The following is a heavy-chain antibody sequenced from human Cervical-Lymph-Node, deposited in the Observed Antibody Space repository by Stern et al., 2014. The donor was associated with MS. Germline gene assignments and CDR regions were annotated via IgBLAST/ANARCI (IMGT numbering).Heavy chain of an antibody. CDR1: GGSSSSSYY. D-gene: IGHD5-18*01. V-gene: IGHV4-39*01. Sequence: VQLVESGPGLVKPSETLSLTCTVSGGSSSSSYYWGWIRQPPGKGLEWIGSIYYRRSTYYHPSLTSRVTVSADTSKNQLSLKLSSVTAADTAVYYCARHDTAMVTGYFDYWGQGTLVTVSS. J-gene: IGHJ4*02. CDR2: IYYRRST. CDR3: ARHDTAMVTGYFDY.